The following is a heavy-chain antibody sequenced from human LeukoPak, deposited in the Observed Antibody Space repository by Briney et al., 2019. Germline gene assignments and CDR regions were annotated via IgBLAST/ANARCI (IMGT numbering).Heavy chain of an antibody. CDR3: AGDRNSDWYSPLDY. D-gene: IGHD6-19*01. CDR2: ITATGDTA. CDR1: GFTFDDYG. Sequence: PGGSLRLSCAASGFTFDDYGMSWIRQAPGKGLEWVAIITATGDTAYYADSVKGRFTISRDNSRNTVYMQMDSLRAEDTAIYYCAGDRNSDWYSPLDYWGQGSQVTVSP. V-gene: IGHV3-23*01. J-gene: IGHJ4*02.